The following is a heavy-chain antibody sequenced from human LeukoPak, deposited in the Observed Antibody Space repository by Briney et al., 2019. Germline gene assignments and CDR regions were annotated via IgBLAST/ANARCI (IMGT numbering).Heavy chain of an antibody. CDR1: GYSIRSGNY. J-gene: IGHJ4*02. V-gene: IGHV4-38-2*02. D-gene: IGHD3-22*01. Sequence: PSETLSLTCGVSGYSIRSGNYWGWIRQPPGKGLEWIGSIYHSGTTYHNSSLKSRVTISVDTSKNQFSLKPNSVTAADTAVYYCARDHDSSFMFDYWGQGALVTVSS. CDR2: IYHSGTT. CDR3: ARDHDSSFMFDY.